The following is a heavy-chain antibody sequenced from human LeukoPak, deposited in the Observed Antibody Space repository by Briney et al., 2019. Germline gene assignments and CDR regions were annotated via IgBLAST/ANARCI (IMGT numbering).Heavy chain of an antibody. D-gene: IGHD2-15*01. CDR3: AREHCSGGSCYSIYYYYYMDV. CDR1: GGSISSGSYY. Sequence: SETLSLTCTVSGGSISSGSYYWSWIRQPAGKGLEWIGRIYTSGSTNYNPSLKSRVAISVDTSKNQFSLKLSSVTAADTAVYYCAREHCSGGSCYSIYYYYYMDVWGKGTTVTVSS. J-gene: IGHJ6*03. V-gene: IGHV4-61*02. CDR2: IYTSGST.